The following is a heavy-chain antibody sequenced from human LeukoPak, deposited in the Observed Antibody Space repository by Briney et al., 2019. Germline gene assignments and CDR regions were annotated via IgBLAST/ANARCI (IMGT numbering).Heavy chain of an antibody. J-gene: IGHJ4*02. CDR1: GFSFSSYG. Sequence: PGRSLRLSCAASGFSFSSYGMHWVRQAPGKGLEWVAVIWYDGSNKYYADSVKGRFTISRDNSKNTLYLQMNSLRAEDTAVYYCARDGGYTYGRPDFWGQGTLVTVSS. V-gene: IGHV3-33*01. CDR3: ARDGGYTYGRPDF. D-gene: IGHD5-18*01. CDR2: IWYDGSNK.